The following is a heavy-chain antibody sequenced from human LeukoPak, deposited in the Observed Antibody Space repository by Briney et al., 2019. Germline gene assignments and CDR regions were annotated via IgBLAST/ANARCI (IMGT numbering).Heavy chain of an antibody. Sequence: ASVKVSCKVSGCTLTELSMHWVRQAPGKGLEWMGGFDPEDGETIYAQKFQGRVTMTEDTSTDTAYMELSSLRSEDTAVYYCATPIAVAGTSDYWGQGTLVTVSS. CDR3: ATPIAVAGTSDY. CDR2: FDPEDGET. J-gene: IGHJ4*02. V-gene: IGHV1-24*01. D-gene: IGHD6-19*01. CDR1: GCTLTELS.